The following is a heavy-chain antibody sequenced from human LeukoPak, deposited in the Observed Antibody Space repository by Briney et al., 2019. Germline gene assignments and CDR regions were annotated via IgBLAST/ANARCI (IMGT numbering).Heavy chain of an antibody. J-gene: IGHJ4*02. CDR3: ARGNGQQLVDYFDY. CDR1: GGSFSGYY. V-gene: IGHV4-34*01. Sequence: SETLSLTCAVYGGSFSGYYWSWIRQPPGKGLEWIGEINHSGSTNYNPSLKSRVTISVDTSKNQFSLKLSSVTAADTAVYYCARGNGQQLVDYFDYWGQGTLVTVSS. CDR2: INHSGST. D-gene: IGHD6-13*01.